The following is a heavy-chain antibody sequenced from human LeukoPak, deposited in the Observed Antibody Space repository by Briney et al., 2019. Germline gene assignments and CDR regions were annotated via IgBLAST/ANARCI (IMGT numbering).Heavy chain of an antibody. CDR2: IYYSGST. CDR3: ARHPTRSSPFDY. CDR1: GGSFSDYY. V-gene: IGHV4-34*01. D-gene: IGHD3-10*01. J-gene: IGHJ4*02. Sequence: SETLSLTCAVYGGSFSDYYWTWIRQPPGKGLEWIGSIYYSGSTYYSPSLKSRVTISVDTSKNQFSLKLSSVTAADTAVYYCARHPTRSSPFDYWGQGTLVTVSS.